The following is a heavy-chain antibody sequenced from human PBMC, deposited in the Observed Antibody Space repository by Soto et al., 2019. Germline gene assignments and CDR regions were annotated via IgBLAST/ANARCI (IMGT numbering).Heavy chain of an antibody. Sequence: ASVKVSCKASGYTFTSYYMHWVRQAPGQGLEWMGIINPSGGSTSYAQKFQGRVTMTRDTSTSTVYMELSSLRSEDTAVYYCARAARGGIQLWSTFDYWGQGTLVTVSS. CDR1: GYTFTSYY. CDR2: INPSGGST. J-gene: IGHJ4*02. V-gene: IGHV1-46*03. D-gene: IGHD5-18*01. CDR3: ARAARGGIQLWSTFDY.